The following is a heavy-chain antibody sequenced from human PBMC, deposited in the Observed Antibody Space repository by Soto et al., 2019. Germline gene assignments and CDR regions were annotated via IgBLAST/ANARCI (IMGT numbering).Heavy chain of an antibody. D-gene: IGHD3-22*01. V-gene: IGHV1-18*01. J-gene: IGHJ3*02. CDR2: ISAYNGNT. CDR3: ARAQPRYYYDSSGPDAFDI. Sequence: GASVKVSCKASGYTFTSYGISWVRQAPGQGLDWMGWISAYNGNTNYAQKFQGRVTITADESTSTAYMELSSLRSEDTAVYYCARAQPRYYYDSSGPDAFDIWGQGTMVTVSS. CDR1: GYTFTSYG.